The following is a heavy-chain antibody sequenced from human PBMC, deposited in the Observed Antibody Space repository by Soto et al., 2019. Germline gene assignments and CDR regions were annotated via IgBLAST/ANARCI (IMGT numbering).Heavy chain of an antibody. CDR1: GYTFTSYG. D-gene: IGHD1-1*01. CDR2: ISAHNGNT. V-gene: IGHV1-18*01. CDR3: ARGRYGDY. Sequence: QVHLVQSGAEVKKPGASVKVSCKASGYTFTSYGITWVRQAPGQGLEWMGWISAHNGNTDYAQKLQGRVIVTRDTSTSTDYMERRSLRSDDTAVYYCARGRYGDYWGQGALVTVSS. J-gene: IGHJ4*02.